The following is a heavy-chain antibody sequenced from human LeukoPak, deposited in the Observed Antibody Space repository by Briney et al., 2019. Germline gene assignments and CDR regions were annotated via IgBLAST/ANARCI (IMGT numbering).Heavy chain of an antibody. D-gene: IGHD3-22*01. V-gene: IGHV3-48*04. CDR3: ARNKNPYNSSGSLDY. J-gene: IGHJ4*02. Sequence: QSGGSLRLSCAASGFTFSSYSMNWVRQAPGKGLEWVSYISSSSSTIYYADSVKGRFTISRDNAKNSLYLQMNSLRAEDTAVYYCARNKNPYNSSGSLDYWGQGTLVTVSS. CDR2: ISSSSSTI. CDR1: GFTFSSYS.